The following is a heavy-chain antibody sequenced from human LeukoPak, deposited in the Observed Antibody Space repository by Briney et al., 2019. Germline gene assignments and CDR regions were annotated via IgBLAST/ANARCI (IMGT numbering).Heavy chain of an antibody. CDR2: IIPIFDTA. J-gene: IGHJ5*02. Sequence: SVKVSCKASGGTFSSYAISWVRQAPGQGLEWMGGIIPIFDTANYAQKFQGRVTITADESTSTAYMELSSLRSEDTAVYYCATTPRVTIFGVVIWWFDPWGQGTLVTVSS. CDR3: ATTPRVTIFGVVIWWFDP. V-gene: IGHV1-69*01. CDR1: GGTFSSYA. D-gene: IGHD3-3*01.